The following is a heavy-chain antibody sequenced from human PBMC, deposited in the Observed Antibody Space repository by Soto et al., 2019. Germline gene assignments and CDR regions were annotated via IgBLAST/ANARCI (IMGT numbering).Heavy chain of an antibody. CDR3: AREPDIVVVPAARNYYYYGMDV. V-gene: IGHV1-69*08. CDR1: GGTFSSYT. D-gene: IGHD2-2*01. Sequence: QVQLVQSGAEVKKPGSSVKVSCKASGGTFSSYTISWVRQAPGQGREWMGGIIPILGIANYAQKFQGRVTITADKSTSTAYMELSSLRSEDTAVYYCAREPDIVVVPAARNYYYYGMDVWGQGTKVTVSS. CDR2: IIPILGIA. J-gene: IGHJ6*02.